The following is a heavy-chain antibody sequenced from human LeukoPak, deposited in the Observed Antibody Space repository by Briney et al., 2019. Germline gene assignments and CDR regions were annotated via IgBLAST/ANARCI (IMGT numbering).Heavy chain of an antibody. CDR1: GFTFSSYG. Sequence: GGSLRLSCAASGFTFSSYGMHWVRQAPGKGLEWVAFIRYDGSNKYYADSVKGRFTISRDNAKNSLYLQMNSLRAEDTAVHYCARGYYYDSSGYYRYFDYWGQGTLVTVSS. CDR3: ARGYYYDSSGYYRYFDY. J-gene: IGHJ4*02. CDR2: IRYDGSNK. D-gene: IGHD3-22*01. V-gene: IGHV3-30*02.